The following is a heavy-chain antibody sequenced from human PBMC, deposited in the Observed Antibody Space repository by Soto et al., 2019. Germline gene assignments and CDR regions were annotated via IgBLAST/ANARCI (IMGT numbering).Heavy chain of an antibody. V-gene: IGHV3-9*01. D-gene: IGHD2-15*01. CDR3: AKDRGLGSPVSGGMDV. CDR1: GLNFDDFA. CDR2: ITWNSRVL. J-gene: IGHJ6*02. Sequence: GGSLRLSCVGTGLNFDDFAMHWVRQAPGKGLEWVSGITWNSRVLAYADSVKGRFTISRDNARNSLYLQMDSLKAEDTAVYYCAKDRGLGSPVSGGMDVWGQGTTVTVSS.